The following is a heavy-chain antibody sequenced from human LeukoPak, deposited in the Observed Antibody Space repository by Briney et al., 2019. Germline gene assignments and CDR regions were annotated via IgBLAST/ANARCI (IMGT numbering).Heavy chain of an antibody. Sequence: GASVKVSCKASGGTFSSYAISWVRQAPGQGLEWMGGIIPIFGTANYAQKFQGRVTITADESTSTAYMELSSLRSEDTAVYYCARDGIAEGFYYYYMDVWGKGTTVTVSS. CDR2: IIPIFGTA. CDR1: GGTFSSYA. V-gene: IGHV1-69*13. D-gene: IGHD2-21*01. CDR3: ARDGIAEGFYYYYMDV. J-gene: IGHJ6*03.